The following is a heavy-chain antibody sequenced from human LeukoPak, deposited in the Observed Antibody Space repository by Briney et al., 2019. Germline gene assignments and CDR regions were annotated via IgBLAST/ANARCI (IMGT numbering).Heavy chain of an antibody. CDR2: ISYDGSNK. D-gene: IGHD5-24*01. CDR1: GFTFSSYG. J-gene: IGHJ4*02. V-gene: IGHV3-30*18. CDR3: AKEMATVDY. Sequence: GSLRLSCAASGFTFSSYGMHWVRQAPGKGLEWVAVISYDGSNKYYADSVKGRFTISRDNSKNTLYLQMNSLRAEDTAVYYCAKEMATVDYWGQGTLVTVSS.